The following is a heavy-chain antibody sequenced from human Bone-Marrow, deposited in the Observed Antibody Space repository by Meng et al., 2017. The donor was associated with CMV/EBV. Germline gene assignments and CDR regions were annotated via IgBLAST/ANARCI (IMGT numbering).Heavy chain of an antibody. Sequence: GGSLRLSCAAFGFTFSSYEMNWVRQAPGKGLEWVSYISNSGRTTYYADSVKGRFSISRDNAKNSLYLQMNSLRAEDTAVYYCARVPNELRFLDWSYWGQGTLVTVSS. CDR3: ARVPNELRFLDWSY. D-gene: IGHD3-3*01. CDR2: ISNSGRTT. J-gene: IGHJ4*02. V-gene: IGHV3-48*03. CDR1: GFTFSSYE.